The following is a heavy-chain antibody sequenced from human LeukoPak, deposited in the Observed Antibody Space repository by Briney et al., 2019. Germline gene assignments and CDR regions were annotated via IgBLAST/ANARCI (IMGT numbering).Heavy chain of an antibody. CDR1: GFTFSISS. CDR3: AGSILTGYPNFDY. V-gene: IGHV3-48*04. Sequence: SGGSLRLSCVASGFTFSISSMSWVRQAPGKGLEWVSYISSSSSSIYDADSVRGRFTISRDNAKNSLYLQMNCLRAEDTAVYYCAGSILTGYPNFDYWGQGTLVTVSS. CDR2: ISSSSSSI. D-gene: IGHD3-9*01. J-gene: IGHJ4*02.